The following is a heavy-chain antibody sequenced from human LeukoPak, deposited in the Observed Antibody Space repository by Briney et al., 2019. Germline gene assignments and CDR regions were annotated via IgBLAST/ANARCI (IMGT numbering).Heavy chain of an antibody. CDR2: IIPIFGTA. D-gene: IGHD4-11*01. V-gene: IGHV1-69*13. J-gene: IGHJ4*02. Sequence: ASVKVSCKASGGTFSSYAISWVRQAPGQGLEWTGGIIPIFGTANYAQKFQGRVMITADESTSTAYMELSSLRSEDTAVYYCARGAGYSNYDYWGQGTLVTVSS. CDR1: GGTFSSYA. CDR3: ARGAGYSNYDY.